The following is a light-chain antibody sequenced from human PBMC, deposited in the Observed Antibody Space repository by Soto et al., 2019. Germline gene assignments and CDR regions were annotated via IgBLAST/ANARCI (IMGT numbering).Light chain of an antibody. V-gene: IGLV2-14*03. CDR1: SNDVGGHDY. CDR3: ASYTSSSTLV. Sequence: QSALTQPASVSGSPGQSIIISCTGTSNDVGGHDYVSWYQQHPGKAPKLLIYDVRSRASGVSDRFSGSKSGHTASLTISGSRPEDEADYYCASYTSSSTLVFGTGTTLTVL. CDR2: DVR. J-gene: IGLJ1*01.